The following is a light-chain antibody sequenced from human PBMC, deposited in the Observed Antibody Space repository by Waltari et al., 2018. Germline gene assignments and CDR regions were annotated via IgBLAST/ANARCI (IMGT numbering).Light chain of an antibody. Sequence: IVLTQSPATLSLSPGERATLSCRASQSVSSSYLAWYQQKPGQAPRLVIYDASSRATDIPDRFSGGGSGTDFTLTISRLEPEDFAVYYCQHYSSSSWTFGQGTKVEIK. V-gene: IGKV3-20*01. J-gene: IGKJ1*01. CDR2: DAS. CDR1: QSVSSSY. CDR3: QHYSSSSWT.